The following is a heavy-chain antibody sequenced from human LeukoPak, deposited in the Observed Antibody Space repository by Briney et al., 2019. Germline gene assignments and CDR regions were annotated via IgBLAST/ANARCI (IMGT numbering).Heavy chain of an antibody. CDR3: AKAVVGGTVGDY. V-gene: IGHV3-23*01. CDR1: GFTFSSYA. J-gene: IGHJ4*02. Sequence: GRSLRLSCAASGFTFSSYAMSWLRQAPGKGLEWVSAIGGSGGTTYYADSVKGRFTISRENPKNTLHLQMNSLRPDDTAVYYCAKAVVGGTVGDYWGQGTLVTVSS. D-gene: IGHD2-15*01. CDR2: IGGSGGTT.